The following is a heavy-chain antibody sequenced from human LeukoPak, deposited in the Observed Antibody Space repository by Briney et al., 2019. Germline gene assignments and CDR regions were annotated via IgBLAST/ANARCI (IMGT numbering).Heavy chain of an antibody. D-gene: IGHD5-12*01. CDR2: VNPNSGNT. V-gene: IGHV1-8*03. Sequence: ASVKVSCKASGYTFTSYDINWVRQITGQGLEWMGWVNPNSGNTGYAQKFQGRVTITRNTSISTAYMELSSLRSEDTAVYYCARGYSGYDLDYYYYYMDVWGKGTTVTVSS. CDR1: GYTFTSYD. CDR3: ARGYSGYDLDYYYYYMDV. J-gene: IGHJ6*03.